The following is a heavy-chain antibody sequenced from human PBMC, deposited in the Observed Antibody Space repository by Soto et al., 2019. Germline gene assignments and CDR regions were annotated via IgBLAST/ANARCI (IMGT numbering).Heavy chain of an antibody. CDR1: GFTFSSYG. J-gene: IGHJ6*02. CDR3: AKGSRIAAAAPGYYYGMDV. D-gene: IGHD6-13*01. Sequence: QVQLVESGGGVVQPGRSLRLSCAASGFTFSSYGMHWVRQAPGKGLEWVAVISYDGSNKYYADSVKGRFTISRDNSKNKLYLQMNSLRAEDTAVYYCAKGSRIAAAAPGYYYGMDVWGQGTTVTVSS. V-gene: IGHV3-30*18. CDR2: ISYDGSNK.